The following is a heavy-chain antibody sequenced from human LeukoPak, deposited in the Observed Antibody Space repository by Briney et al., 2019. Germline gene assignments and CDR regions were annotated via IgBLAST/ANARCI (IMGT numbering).Heavy chain of an antibody. CDR2: IYGDENK. V-gene: IGHV2-5*02. Sequence: SGPTLVKPTQTLTLTCTFSGFSVTTSGVGVGWIRQSPGKALEWLALIYGDENKRYSPSLKSRLTITKDTSKNLVVLKMTNMDPMETVTYFCTHRRAFYYYTTGYFPAFHYWGQGALVTVSS. CDR1: GFSVTTSGVG. J-gene: IGHJ4*02. D-gene: IGHD3-22*01. CDR3: THRRAFYYYTTGYFPAFHY.